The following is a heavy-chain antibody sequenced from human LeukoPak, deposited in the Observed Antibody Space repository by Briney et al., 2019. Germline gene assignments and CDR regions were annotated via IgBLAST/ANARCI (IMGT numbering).Heavy chain of an antibody. CDR3: AKDLDNPNDYGDYKAYYYGMDV. J-gene: IGHJ6*02. V-gene: IGHV3-30*18. CDR2: ISYDGSNK. Sequence: GRSLRLSCAASGFTFSSYGMHWVRQAPGKGLEWVAVISYDGSNKYYADSVKGRFTISGDNSKNTLYLQMNSLRAEDTAVYYCAKDLDNPNDYGDYKAYYYGMDVWGQGTTVTVSS. D-gene: IGHD4-17*01. CDR1: GFTFSSYG.